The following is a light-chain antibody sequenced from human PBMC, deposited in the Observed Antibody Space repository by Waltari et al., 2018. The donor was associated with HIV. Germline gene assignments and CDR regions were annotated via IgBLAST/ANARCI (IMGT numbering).Light chain of an antibody. CDR3: QQYFSSPLT. CDR2: GAS. V-gene: IGKV3-20*01. CDR1: QSVINNY. Sequence: EVVLTQSPGTMSLSPGDRATLSCRASQSVINNYLAWYHQRPGQPPRLLIYGASSRATGIPDRFSGSGSGTDFTLTISRLEPEDFAVYYCQQYFSSPLTFGGGTTVEIK. J-gene: IGKJ4*01.